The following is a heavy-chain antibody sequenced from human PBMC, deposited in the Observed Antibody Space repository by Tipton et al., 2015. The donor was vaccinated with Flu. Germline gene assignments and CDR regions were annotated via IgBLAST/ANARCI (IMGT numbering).Heavy chain of an antibody. CDR1: GYSFTNYG. CDR3: ARQIYSTGELDYDYYFMDV. V-gene: IGHV1-18*04. J-gene: IGHJ6*03. Sequence: QLVQSGAEVKKPGASVKVACKASGYSFTNYGINWVRQAPGQGLEWMGWISGYSGNTNYAQRLQGGVTMTTDTSTNTAYMELSSLRSDDTAVYYCARQIYSTGELDYDYYFMDVWGKGTTVTVSS. D-gene: IGHD6-25*01. CDR2: ISGYSGNT.